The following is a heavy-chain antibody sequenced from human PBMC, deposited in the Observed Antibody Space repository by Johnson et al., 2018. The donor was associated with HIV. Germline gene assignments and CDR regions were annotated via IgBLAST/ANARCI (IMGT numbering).Heavy chain of an antibody. CDR2: ISSSGSTI. Sequence: VLLLESGGGLVQPGGSLRLSCAASGFTFSDYYMSWIRQAPGKGLEWVSYISSSGSTIYYTDSVKGRFTISRDNAKNSLYLQMNSLRAEDTAVYYCARDSYNFWSGYPDAFDIWGQGTMVTVSS. V-gene: IGHV3-11*04. D-gene: IGHD3-3*01. CDR1: GFTFSDYY. CDR3: ARDSYNFWSGYPDAFDI. J-gene: IGHJ3*02.